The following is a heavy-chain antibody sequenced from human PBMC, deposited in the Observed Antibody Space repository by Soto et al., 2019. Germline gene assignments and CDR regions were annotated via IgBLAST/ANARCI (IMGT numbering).Heavy chain of an antibody. J-gene: IGHJ4*02. V-gene: IGHV1-18*01. CDR2: ISAYNGNT. D-gene: IGHD5-12*01. CDR3: ARGGTYNVYEYAAEDN. CDR1: GYSFSSYG. Sequence: QVQLVQSGAEVKKPGASVKVSCVASGYSFSSYGISWVRQAPGQGLGWVGRISAYNGNTNYAQRVQGRVTMTTDISTTTAYMELRSLRSDDTAVYSCARGGTYNVYEYAAEDNCGQGTLVTVSS.